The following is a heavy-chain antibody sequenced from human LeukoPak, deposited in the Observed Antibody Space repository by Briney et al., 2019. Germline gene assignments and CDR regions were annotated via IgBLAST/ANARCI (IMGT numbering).Heavy chain of an antibody. V-gene: IGHV3-21*01. J-gene: IGHJ3*02. CDR1: GFTYSSYS. CDR3: VLGGAGGIRDVAYDI. Sequence: PGGSLRLSCAAPGFTYSSYSMNWFRQAPGKGLDWVSSISSTSIHIYYADSVNGRFTISRDNAENSLYLQMNSLRAEDTAVYYCVLGGAGGIRDVAYDIWGQGTMVTVSS. CDR2: ISSTSIHI. D-gene: IGHD6-13*01.